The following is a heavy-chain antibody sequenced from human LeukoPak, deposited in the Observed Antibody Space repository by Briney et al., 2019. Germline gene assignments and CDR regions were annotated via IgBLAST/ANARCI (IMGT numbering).Heavy chain of an antibody. CDR3: ARGPHTYTYYYGSGSYFSFDY. CDR1: GGFLNNQY. Sequence: SETLSLTCSVSGGFLNNQYWTWIRQPPGKGLEWIGYIYHSGSTYYNPSLKSRVTISVDRSKNQFSLKLSSVTAADTAVYYCARGPHTYTYYYGSGSYFSFDYWGQGTLVTVSS. CDR2: IYHSGST. J-gene: IGHJ4*02. D-gene: IGHD3-10*01. V-gene: IGHV4-59*11.